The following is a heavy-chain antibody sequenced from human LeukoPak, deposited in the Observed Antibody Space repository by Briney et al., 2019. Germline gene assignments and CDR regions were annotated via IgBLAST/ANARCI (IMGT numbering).Heavy chain of an antibody. CDR1: GFTFSSYG. D-gene: IGHD4-17*01. CDR3: AKGDHGDYGDYYHRMDL. J-gene: IGHJ6*02. V-gene: IGHV3-30*18. Sequence: PGGSLRLSCAASGFTFSSYGMHWVRQAPGKGLEWVAVISYDGSNKYYADSVKGRFTISRDNSKNTLYLQMNSLRAEDTAVYYCAKGDHGDYGDYYHRMDLWGQGTTVTVSS. CDR2: ISYDGSNK.